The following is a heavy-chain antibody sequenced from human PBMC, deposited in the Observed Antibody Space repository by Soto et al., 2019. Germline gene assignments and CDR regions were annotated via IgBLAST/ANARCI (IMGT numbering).Heavy chain of an antibody. Sequence: ASVKVSCKVSGYTLTELSMHWVRQAPGKGLEWMGGFDPEDGETIHAQKFQGRVTMTEDTSTDTAYMELSSLRSEDTAVYYCATVCRLCSHPLGFDYWGQGTLVTVSS. D-gene: IGHD3-16*01. J-gene: IGHJ4*02. CDR1: GYTLTELS. CDR2: FDPEDGET. CDR3: ATVCRLCSHPLGFDY. V-gene: IGHV1-24*01.